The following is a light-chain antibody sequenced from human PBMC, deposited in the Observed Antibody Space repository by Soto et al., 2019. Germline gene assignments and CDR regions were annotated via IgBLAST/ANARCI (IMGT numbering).Light chain of an antibody. Sequence: QSALTQPASVSGSPGQSITMSCTGTSSDVGYYNYVSWYQLHPGKAPKLMIYDVSNRPSGISNRFSGSKSGNAASPTISGLQAEDEADYYCSSYTGSNTYVFGTGTKLTVL. CDR1: SSDVGYYNY. CDR2: DVS. CDR3: SSYTGSNTYV. J-gene: IGLJ1*01. V-gene: IGLV2-14*03.